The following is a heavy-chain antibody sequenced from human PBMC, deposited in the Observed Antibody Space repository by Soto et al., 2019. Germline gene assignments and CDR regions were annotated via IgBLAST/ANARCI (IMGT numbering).Heavy chain of an antibody. J-gene: IGHJ4*02. Sequence: PGGSLRVSCAASGFTFSSYSMNWGRQAPGKGLEWVSSISSSSSYIYYADSVKGRFTISRDNAKNSLYLQMNSLRAEDTAVYYCARVTTVFCWSLSYWGQGTLVTVSS. V-gene: IGHV3-21*01. D-gene: IGHD4-17*01. CDR2: ISSSSSYI. CDR1: GFTFSSYS. CDR3: ARVTTVFCWSLSY.